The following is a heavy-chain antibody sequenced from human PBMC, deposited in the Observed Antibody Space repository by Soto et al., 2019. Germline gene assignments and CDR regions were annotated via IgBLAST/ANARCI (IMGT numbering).Heavy chain of an antibody. CDR1: GYTFTGYY. CDR2: INPNSGGT. J-gene: IGHJ6*02. Sequence: QVQLVQSGAEVKKPGASVKVSCKASGYTFTGYYMHWVRQAPGQGLEWMGWINPNSGGTNYAQKFQGWVTMTRDTSISTAYMELSRLRSDDTAVYYCARDASSSYYYYYGMDVWGQGTTVTVSS. V-gene: IGHV1-2*04. CDR3: ARDASSSYYYYYGMDV. D-gene: IGHD2-2*01.